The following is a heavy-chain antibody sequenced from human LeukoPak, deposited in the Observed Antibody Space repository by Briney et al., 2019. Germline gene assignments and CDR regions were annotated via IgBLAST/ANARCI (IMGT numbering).Heavy chain of an antibody. D-gene: IGHD4-17*01. Sequence: SVKVSCKASGGTFSSYAISWVRQAPGQGLEWMGGIIPIFGTANYAQKFQGRVTITADESTSTAYMELSSLRSKDTAVYYCARETTVTTASFDYWGQGTLVTVSS. CDR2: IIPIFGTA. CDR1: GGTFSSYA. V-gene: IGHV1-69*13. CDR3: ARETTVTTASFDY. J-gene: IGHJ4*02.